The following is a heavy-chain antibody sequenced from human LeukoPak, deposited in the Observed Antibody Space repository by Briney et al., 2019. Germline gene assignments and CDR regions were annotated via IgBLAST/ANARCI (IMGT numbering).Heavy chain of an antibody. CDR1: GGSFTTHY. CDR2: ISYIGST. D-gene: IGHD3-22*01. J-gene: IGHJ3*01. CDR3: ASDSISMNAFDA. Sequence: SETLSLTCTVSGGSFTTHYWSWIRQPPGKGLEWIGYISYIGSTNYNPSLKSRGTISIDTSNNEVSLMLTSVTAADTAVYYCASDSISMNAFDAWGRGQWSPSLQ. V-gene: IGHV4-59*11.